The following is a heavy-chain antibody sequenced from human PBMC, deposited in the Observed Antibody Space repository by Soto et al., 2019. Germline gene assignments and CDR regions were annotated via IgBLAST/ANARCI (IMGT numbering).Heavy chain of an antibody. CDR1: GFTFSRYV. V-gene: IGHV3-64*01. D-gene: IGHD3-16*01. CDR2: ISSNGGST. Sequence: GGSLRLSCAASGFTFSRYVMYWVRQAPGKGLEYVSAISSNGGSTYYANSVKGRFTISRDNSKNTLYLQMGSLRAEDTAVYYCGRVGVFGVVPAPPPPSYYWGMDVGGKGTRVTFPS. J-gene: IGHJ6*04. CDR3: GRVGVFGVVPAPPPPSYYWGMDV.